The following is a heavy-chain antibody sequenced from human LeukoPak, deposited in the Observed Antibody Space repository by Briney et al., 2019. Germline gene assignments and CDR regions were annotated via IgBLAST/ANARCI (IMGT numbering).Heavy chain of an antibody. Sequence: ASVKVSCKASGHTFSGYYMHWVRQAPGQGLEWMGWINPNSGATNYAQTLQGRVTMTRDTSISIVYMELSRLRTDDTAVYYCARALRYDDSSGYYAYWGQGTLVTVSS. J-gene: IGHJ4*02. CDR3: ARALRYDDSSGYYAY. D-gene: IGHD3-22*01. CDR1: GHTFSGYY. CDR2: INPNSGAT. V-gene: IGHV1-2*02.